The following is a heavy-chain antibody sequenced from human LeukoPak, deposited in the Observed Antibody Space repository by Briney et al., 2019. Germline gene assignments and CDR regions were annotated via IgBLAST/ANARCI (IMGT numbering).Heavy chain of an antibody. Sequence: ASVKVSCKASGYTFTSYGISWVRQAPGQGLEWMGWISAYNGNTNYAQKLQGRVTMTTDTSTSTAYMELSSLRSEDTAVYYCARGQSSWSSFDYWGQGTLVTVSS. J-gene: IGHJ4*02. V-gene: IGHV1-18*01. D-gene: IGHD6-13*01. CDR3: ARGQSSWSSFDY. CDR1: GYTFTSYG. CDR2: ISAYNGNT.